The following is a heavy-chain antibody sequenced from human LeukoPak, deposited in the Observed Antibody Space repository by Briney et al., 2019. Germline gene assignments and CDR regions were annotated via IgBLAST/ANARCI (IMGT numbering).Heavy chain of an antibody. V-gene: IGHV3-21*01. CDR1: GYTFSSHG. Sequence: GGSLRLSCAASGYTFSSHGIHWVRQAPGKGLEWVSSISSSSSYIYYADSVKGRFTISRDNAKNSLYLQMNSLRAEDTAVYYCARAYCSSTSCYREDYYYYMDVWGKGTTVTVSS. CDR3: ARAYCSSTSCYREDYYYYMDV. J-gene: IGHJ6*03. D-gene: IGHD2-2*01. CDR2: ISSSSSYI.